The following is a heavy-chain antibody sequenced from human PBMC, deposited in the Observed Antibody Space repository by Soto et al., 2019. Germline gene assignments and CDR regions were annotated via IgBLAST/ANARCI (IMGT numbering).Heavy chain of an antibody. CDR3: TTDINRITRIVLNWVDP. CDR1: GFTFSNAW. CDR2: IKSKTDGGTT. V-gene: IGHV3-15*07. J-gene: IGHJ5*02. Sequence: EVQLVESVGGLVKPGGSLRLSCAASGFTFSNAWMNWVRQAPGKGLEWVGRIKSKTDGGTTDYAAPVKGRFTISRDDSKNTLYMQMNRLKIEDTAVYYCTTDINRITRIVLNWVDPWGQGTLVTVSS. D-gene: IGHD3-22*01.